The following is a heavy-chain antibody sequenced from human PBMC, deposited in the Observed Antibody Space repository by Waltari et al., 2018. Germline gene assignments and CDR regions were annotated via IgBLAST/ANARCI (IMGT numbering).Heavy chain of an antibody. D-gene: IGHD5-18*01. CDR3: ARDELWLVGTDY. CDR1: GYSISSGYY. J-gene: IGHJ4*02. V-gene: IGHV4-38-2*02. Sequence: QVQLQESGPGLVKPSETLSLTCAVSGYSISSGYYWGWIRQPPGKGLEWIGSIYHSGSTYYNPSLKSRVTISVDTSKNQFSLKLSSVTAADTAVYYCARDELWLVGTDYWGQGTLVTVSS. CDR2: IYHSGST.